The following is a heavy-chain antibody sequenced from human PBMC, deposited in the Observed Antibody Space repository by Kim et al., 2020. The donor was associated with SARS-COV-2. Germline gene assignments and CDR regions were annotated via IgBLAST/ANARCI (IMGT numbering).Heavy chain of an antibody. J-gene: IGHJ6*02. V-gene: IGHV3-11*06. Sequence: KGRFTISRDNAKNSLYLQMNSLRAGDTAVDYCARDRIAGAGTYYYYGMDVWGQGTTVTVSS. CDR3: ARDRIAGAGTYYYYGMDV. D-gene: IGHD6-19*01.